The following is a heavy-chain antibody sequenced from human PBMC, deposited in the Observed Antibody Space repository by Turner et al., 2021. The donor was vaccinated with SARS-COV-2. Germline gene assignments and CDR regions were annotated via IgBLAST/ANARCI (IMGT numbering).Heavy chain of an antibody. CDR3: ARRQLGWGLIDY. CDR1: GYTFTGYY. Sequence: QVQLVQSGAEVKKPGASVKVSCKASGYTFTGYYMHWVRQAPGQGLECMGWINPNSGGTSYPQKFQGRVTMTRDTSISTAYMELSRLRSDDTAVYYCARRQLGWGLIDYWGQGTLVTVSS. V-gene: IGHV1-2*02. D-gene: IGHD2-21*01. CDR2: INPNSGGT. J-gene: IGHJ4*02.